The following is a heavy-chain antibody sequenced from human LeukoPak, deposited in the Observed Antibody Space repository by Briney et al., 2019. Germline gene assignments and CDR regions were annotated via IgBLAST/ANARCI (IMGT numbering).Heavy chain of an antibody. Sequence: TGGSLRLSCAASGFTFSTYAMSWVRQAPGKGLEWVSHFGGSGGTIYYADSVRGRCTISRDNSKNTLYLQMNSLRAEDTAVYYCAKSDCGGDCHLLDYWGQGTLVTVSS. CDR2: FGGSGGTI. CDR3: AKSDCGGDCHLLDY. CDR1: GFTFSTYA. J-gene: IGHJ4*02. D-gene: IGHD2-21*02. V-gene: IGHV3-23*01.